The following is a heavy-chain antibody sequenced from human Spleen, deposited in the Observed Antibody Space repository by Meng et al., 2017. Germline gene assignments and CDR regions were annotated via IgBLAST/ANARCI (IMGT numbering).Heavy chain of an antibody. CDR1: GDSISSSDSY. CDR3: VRSRAWVRTGFDP. D-gene: IGHD1/OR15-1a*01. CDR2: IGHSGFT. V-gene: IGHV4-39*01. J-gene: IGHJ5*02. Sequence: QPQLQESGPGLVKASGTLSLNFSFSGDSISSSDSYWGWIRQSPGKGLEWIGSIGHSGFTYYTPSLESRVTVSVDTSRSQFSLELTSVTAADTAVYYCVRSRAWVRTGFDPWGQGTLVTVSS.